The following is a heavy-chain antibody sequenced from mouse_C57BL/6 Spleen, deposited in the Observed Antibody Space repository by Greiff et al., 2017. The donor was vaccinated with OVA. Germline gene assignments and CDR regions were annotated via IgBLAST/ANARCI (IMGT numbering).Heavy chain of an antibody. D-gene: IGHD1-1*01. CDR3: ARSGYYGSSYGGYFDY. CDR2: IYPRSGNT. J-gene: IGHJ2*01. V-gene: IGHV1-81*01. CDR1: GYTFTSYG. Sequence: VKLMESGAELARPGASVKLSCKASGYTFTSYGISWVKQRTGQGLEWIGEIYPRSGNTYYNEKFKGKATLTADKSSSTAYMELRSLTSEDSAVYFCARSGYYGSSYGGYFDYWGQGTTLTVSS.